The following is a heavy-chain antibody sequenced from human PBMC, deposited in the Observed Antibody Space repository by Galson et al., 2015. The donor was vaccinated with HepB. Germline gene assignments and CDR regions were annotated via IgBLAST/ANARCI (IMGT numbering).Heavy chain of an antibody. D-gene: IGHD5-18*01. CDR2: IKQDGSEK. CDR1: GFTFSNYW. J-gene: IGHJ4*02. V-gene: IGHV3-7*03. Sequence: SLRLSCAASGFTFSNYWMSWVRQAPGKGLEWVANIKQDGSEKYYVDSVKGRFTISRDNAKNSLYLQMNSLRAEDTAVYYCARHRYSYGEKFDYWGQGTLVTVSS. CDR3: ARHRYSYGEKFDY.